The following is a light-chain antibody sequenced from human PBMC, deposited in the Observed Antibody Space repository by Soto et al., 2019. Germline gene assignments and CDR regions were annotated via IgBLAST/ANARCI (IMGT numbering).Light chain of an antibody. CDR2: DAS. Sequence: EIVLTQSPATLSLSPGERATLSCRASQSVNNYLAWYQQSPGQAPRLLIYDASNRATGIPARFSGSGSGTDFTLTISSLEPEDFAGYYCQHRNKIPFSVGPGTKVDIK. J-gene: IGKJ3*01. CDR1: QSVNNY. V-gene: IGKV3-11*01. CDR3: QHRNKIPFS.